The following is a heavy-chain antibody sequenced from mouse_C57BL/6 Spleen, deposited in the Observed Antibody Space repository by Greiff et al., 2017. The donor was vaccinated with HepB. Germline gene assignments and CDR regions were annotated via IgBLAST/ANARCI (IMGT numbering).Heavy chain of an antibody. Sequence: VKLMESGPELVKPGASVKISCKASGYAFSSSWMNWVKQRPGKGLEWIGRIYPGDGDTNYNGKFKGKATLTADKSSSTAYMQLSSLTSEDSAVYFCARWANHFDYWGQGTTLTVSS. V-gene: IGHV1-82*01. CDR2: IYPGDGDT. CDR3: ARWANHFDY. CDR1: GYAFSSSW. J-gene: IGHJ2*01. D-gene: IGHD3-1*01.